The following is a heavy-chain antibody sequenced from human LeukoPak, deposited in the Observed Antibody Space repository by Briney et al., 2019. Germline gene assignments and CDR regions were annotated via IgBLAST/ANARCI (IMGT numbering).Heavy chain of an antibody. V-gene: IGHV3-30*02. CDR1: GFTFSSYG. Sequence: GALRLSCAASGFTFSSYGMHWVRQAPGKGLEWVAFIRYDGSNKYYADSVKGRFTISRDNSKNTLYLQMNGLRAEDTAVYYCAAPRIVVVPAADYWGQGTLVTVSS. J-gene: IGHJ4*02. CDR3: AAPRIVVVPAADY. D-gene: IGHD2-2*01. CDR2: IRYDGSNK.